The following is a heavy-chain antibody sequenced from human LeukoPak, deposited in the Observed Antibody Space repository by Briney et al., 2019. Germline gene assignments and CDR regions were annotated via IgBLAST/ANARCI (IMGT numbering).Heavy chain of an antibody. CDR2: ISGYNGKT. CDR3: ARVILDTAMVWVYYFDY. CDR1: GYSFTSYG. V-gene: IGHV1-18*04. Sequence: ASVKVSCKASGYSFTSYGITWVRQAPGQGLEWMGWISGYNGKTNYARKLQDRVTMTTDTSTSTAYMELRSLRSDDTAVYYCARVILDTAMVWVYYFDYWGQGTLVTVSS. D-gene: IGHD5-18*01. J-gene: IGHJ4*02.